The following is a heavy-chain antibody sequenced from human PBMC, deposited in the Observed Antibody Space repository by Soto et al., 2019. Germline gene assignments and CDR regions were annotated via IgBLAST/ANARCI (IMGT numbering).Heavy chain of an antibody. V-gene: IGHV1-2*02. J-gene: IGHJ2*01. CDR1: GYTFSDYF. Sequence: QAQLVQSGAEVKKPGASVKVSCTTYGYTFSDYFLHWVRQAPGQGPEWMGFINPKRGGTEYAQKFQGRVTMTRDTSSSTVYMDLSGLTSDDTAIYYCARDSGIPGRYWYFGLWGRGTLVTVSS. CDR3: ARDSGIPGRYWYFGL. CDR2: INPKRGGT. D-gene: IGHD2-21*01.